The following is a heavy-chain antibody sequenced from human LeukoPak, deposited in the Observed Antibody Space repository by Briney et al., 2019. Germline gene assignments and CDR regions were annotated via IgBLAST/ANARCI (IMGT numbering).Heavy chain of an antibody. D-gene: IGHD3-10*01. V-gene: IGHV3-21*01. Sequence: GGSLRLSCAASGFAFSSYSMNWVRQAPGKGLEWVSSISSSSSYIYYADSVKGRFTISRDNAKNSLYLQMNSLRAEDTAVYYCARDNLWFGELLPAYYFDYWGQGTLVTVSS. CDR3: ARDNLWFGELLPAYYFDY. CDR2: ISSSSSYI. CDR1: GFAFSSYS. J-gene: IGHJ4*02.